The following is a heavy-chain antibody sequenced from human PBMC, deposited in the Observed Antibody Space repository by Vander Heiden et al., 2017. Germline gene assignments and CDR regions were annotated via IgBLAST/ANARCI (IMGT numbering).Heavy chain of an antibody. D-gene: IGHD2-21*02. CDR2: INHSGST. Sequence: QVQLQQWGAGLLKPSETLSLTCAVYGGSFRGYYWSWLRQPPGKGLEWIGEINHSGSTNYNPSLKSRVTISVDTSKNQFSLKLSSVTAADTAVYYCARVAGSPPVVVTAIRAGDAFDIWGQGTMVTVSS. CDR1: GGSFRGYY. V-gene: IGHV4-34*01. J-gene: IGHJ3*02. CDR3: ARVAGSPPVVVTAIRAGDAFDI.